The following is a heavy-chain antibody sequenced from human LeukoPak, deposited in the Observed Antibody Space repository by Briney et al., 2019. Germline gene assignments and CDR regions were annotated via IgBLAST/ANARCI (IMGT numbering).Heavy chain of an antibody. CDR3: ARTGGPNCSGGSCYSEL. CDR1: GYTFTDYY. CDR2: MDPKSGET. Sequence: GASVKVSCKASGYTFTDYYIHWVRQAPGQGLEWMGWMDPKSGETNHAQRFQGRVIMTRDTSITTAYMELSRLRSDDTAVYYCARTGGPNCSGGSCYSELWGQGTLVTVSS. J-gene: IGHJ4*02. V-gene: IGHV1-2*02. D-gene: IGHD2-15*01.